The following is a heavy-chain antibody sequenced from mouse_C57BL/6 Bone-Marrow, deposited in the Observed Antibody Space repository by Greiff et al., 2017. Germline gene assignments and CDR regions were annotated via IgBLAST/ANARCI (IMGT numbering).Heavy chain of an antibody. J-gene: IGHJ2*01. Sequence: QVQLQQPGTELVKPGASVKLSCKASGYTFTSYWMHWVKQRPGQGLEWIGNINPSNGGTNYNEKFKSKATLTVDKSSSTAYMQLRSLTSEDSAVYYCARFGSYGTYFDYWGQGTTLTVSS. V-gene: IGHV1-53*01. D-gene: IGHD1-1*01. CDR3: ARFGSYGTYFDY. CDR1: GYTFTSYW. CDR2: INPSNGGT.